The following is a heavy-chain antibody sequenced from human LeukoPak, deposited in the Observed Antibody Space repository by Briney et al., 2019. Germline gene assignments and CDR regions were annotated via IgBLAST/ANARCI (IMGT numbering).Heavy chain of an antibody. J-gene: IGHJ4*02. D-gene: IGHD6-13*01. CDR1: GGSISSYY. Sequence: SETLSLTCTVSGGSISSYYWSWIRQPAGKGLEWIGRIYSTGSTNYIPSLKSRVTMSLDTSKNQFSLRLRSVTAADTAVYYCARQIASAGTAGFDFWGQGALVTVSS. V-gene: IGHV4-4*07. CDR3: ARQIASAGTAGFDF. CDR2: IYSTGST.